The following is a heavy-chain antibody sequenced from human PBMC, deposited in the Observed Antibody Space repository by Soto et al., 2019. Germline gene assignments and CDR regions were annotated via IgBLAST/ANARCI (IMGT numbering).Heavy chain of an antibody. CDR1: GYSFTSYG. V-gene: IGHV1-18*01. CDR3: ATGAVSIPAIKAPDAFNI. J-gene: IGHJ3*02. Sequence: DSVKVSCKASGYSFTSYGINWVRQAPGQGLEWMGWISPYGYTNYAQRLQGRFTMTTDRSTTTAYLELGRLRSDDTAVYYCATGAVSIPAIKAPDAFNIWGQGTMFSVSS. D-gene: IGHD6-6*01. CDR2: ISPYGYT.